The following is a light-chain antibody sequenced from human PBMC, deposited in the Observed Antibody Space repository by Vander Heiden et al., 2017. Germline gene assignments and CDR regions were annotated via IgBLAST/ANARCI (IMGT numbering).Light chain of an antibody. CDR3: QHYSASPWT. J-gene: IGKJ1*01. CDR2: GAS. V-gene: IGKV3-20*01. Sequence: IVLTQPPGTLSLSPGERATLSCKASETVENNYVAWYQQKPGRVPRVLLYGASSRVPGIPGRFSGSGSGTDFTLTISRLEPEDFAVYYCQHYSASPWTFGQGTKVEIK. CDR1: ETVENNY.